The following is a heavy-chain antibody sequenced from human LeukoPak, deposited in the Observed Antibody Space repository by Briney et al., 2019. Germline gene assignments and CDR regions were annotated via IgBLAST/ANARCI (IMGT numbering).Heavy chain of an antibody. V-gene: IGHV4-39*07. D-gene: IGHD3-10*01. J-gene: IGHJ3*02. CDR1: GGSISSSSYY. CDR3: ASNEVRAFDI. CDR2: IYYSGGT. Sequence: SETLSLTCTVSGGSISSSSYYWGWIRQPPGKGLEWIGSIYYSGGTYYNPSLKSRVTISVDTSKNQFSLKLSSVTAADTAVYYCASNEVRAFDIWGQGTMVTVSS.